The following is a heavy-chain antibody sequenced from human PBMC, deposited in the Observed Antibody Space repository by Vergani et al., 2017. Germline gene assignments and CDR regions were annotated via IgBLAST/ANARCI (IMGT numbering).Heavy chain of an antibody. CDR2: IFHSGIT. J-gene: IGHJ3*01. D-gene: IGHD5/OR15-5a*01. CDR1: GVSIRSGSYY. Sequence: QVQLQESGPGLVKPSQTLSLTCTVSGVSIRSGSYYLSWIRQPAGKGLELIGRIFHSGITDYNPSLRGRVSMSADTSKNQFSLKLTSVTAADTAVYFCARDRDGRGVIVYDSFDLWGQGAMVTVSS. V-gene: IGHV4-61*02. CDR3: ARDRDGRGVIVYDSFDL.